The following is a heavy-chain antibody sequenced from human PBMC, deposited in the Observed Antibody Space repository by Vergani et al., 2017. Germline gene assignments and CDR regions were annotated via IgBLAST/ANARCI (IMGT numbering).Heavy chain of an antibody. Sequence: EVQLVESGGGLVQPGGSLRLSCAASGFTFSSYEMNWVRQAPGKGLEWVSYISSSGSTIYYADSVKGRFTISRDNAENSLYLQMNSLRAEDTAVYYGALSGIVGAMWYYYGMDVWGQGTTVTVSS. V-gene: IGHV3-48*03. CDR1: GFTFSSYE. CDR2: ISSSGSTI. D-gene: IGHD1-26*01. CDR3: ALSGIVGAMWYYYGMDV. J-gene: IGHJ6*02.